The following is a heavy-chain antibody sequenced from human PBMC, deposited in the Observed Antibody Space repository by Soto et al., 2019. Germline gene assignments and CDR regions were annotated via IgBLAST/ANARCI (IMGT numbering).Heavy chain of an antibody. CDR1: GDSVSRYSAA. D-gene: IGHD1-7*01. Sequence: QVQLQQSGPGLVKPSQTLSLTCAISGDSVSRYSAAWNWVRQSPSRGLEWLGRTFYRSNFDKEYAVSVRGRIIINADTSQNQFSLHLNSVTPEDTAVYYCTRGKLTYYAMDVWGQGTTVTVSS. V-gene: IGHV6-1*01. CDR3: TRGKLTYYAMDV. CDR2: TFYRSNFDK. J-gene: IGHJ6*02.